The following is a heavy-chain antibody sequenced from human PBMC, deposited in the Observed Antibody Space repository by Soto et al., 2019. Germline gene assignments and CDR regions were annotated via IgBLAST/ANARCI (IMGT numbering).Heavy chain of an antibody. CDR2: INHSGST. J-gene: IGHJ6*02. V-gene: IGHV4-34*01. Sequence: PSETLSLTCAVYGGSFSGYYWSWIRQPPGKGLEWIGEINHSGSTNYNPSLKSRVTISVDTSKNQFSLKLSSVTAADTAVYYCARAPYYDFWSGYPARFGMDAWGQGTTVTVSS. CDR3: ARAPYYDFWSGYPARFGMDA. CDR1: GGSFSGYY. D-gene: IGHD3-3*01.